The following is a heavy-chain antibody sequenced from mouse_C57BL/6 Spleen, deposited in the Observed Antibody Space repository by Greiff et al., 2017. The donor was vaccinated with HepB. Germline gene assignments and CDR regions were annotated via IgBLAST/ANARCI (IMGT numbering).Heavy chain of an antibody. J-gene: IGHJ2*01. D-gene: IGHD2-3*01. CDR1: GYAFSSSW. Sequence: VKLQESGPELVKPGASVKISCKASGYAFSSSWMNWVKQRPGKGLEWIGRIYPGDGDTNYNGKFKGKATLTADKSSSTAYMQLSSLTSEDSAVYFCARERLLLLYFDYWGQGTTLTVSS. V-gene: IGHV1-82*01. CDR3: ARERLLLLYFDY. CDR2: IYPGDGDT.